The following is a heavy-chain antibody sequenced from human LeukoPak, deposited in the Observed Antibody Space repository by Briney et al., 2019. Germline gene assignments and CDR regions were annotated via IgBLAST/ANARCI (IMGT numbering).Heavy chain of an antibody. J-gene: IGHJ6*03. CDR2: ISSSSSYI. D-gene: IGHD1-1*01. CDR1: GFTFSSYS. Sequence: GGSLGLSCAASGFTFSSYSMNWVRQAPGKGLEWVSSISSSSSYIYYADSVKGRFTISRDNAKNSLYLQMNSLRAEDTAVYYCARDNDYYYYYYMDVWGKGTTVTVSS. CDR3: ARDNDYYYYYYMDV. V-gene: IGHV3-21*01.